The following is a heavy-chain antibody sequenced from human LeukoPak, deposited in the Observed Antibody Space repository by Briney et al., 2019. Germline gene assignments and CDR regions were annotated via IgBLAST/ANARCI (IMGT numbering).Heavy chain of an antibody. J-gene: IGHJ4*02. V-gene: IGHV3-72*01. CDR3: IRVMGTTWTESYFDS. Sequence: GGSLRLSCAASGFTFSSYSMNWVRQAPGKGLEWVGRTRNKANSYTTEYAASVKGRFIISRDDSRNSLYLQMNSLKTEDTAVYYCIRVMGTTWTESYFDSWGQGTRVIVSS. CDR1: GFTFSSYS. CDR2: TRNKANSYTT. D-gene: IGHD7-27*01.